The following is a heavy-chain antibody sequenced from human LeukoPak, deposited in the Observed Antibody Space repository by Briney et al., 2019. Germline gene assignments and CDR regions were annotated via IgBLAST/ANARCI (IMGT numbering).Heavy chain of an antibody. CDR3: ARDRGYGDWFDY. D-gene: IGHD4-17*01. CDR1: GFIFSSYG. Sequence: GGSLRLSCAASGFIFSSYGMNWVRQAPGKGLEWVSYISSIGNIIYYADSVKGRFTISRDNAKNSLYLQMNSLRVEDTAVYYCARDRGYGDWFDYWGQGTLVTVSS. J-gene: IGHJ4*02. V-gene: IGHV3-48*03. CDR2: ISSIGNII.